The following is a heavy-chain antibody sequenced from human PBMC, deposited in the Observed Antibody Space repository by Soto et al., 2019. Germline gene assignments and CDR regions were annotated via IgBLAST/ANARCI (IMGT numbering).Heavy chain of an antibody. J-gene: IGHJ4*02. CDR3: ASSTLSLDTAMVTRPFDY. CDR1: GGTFSSYA. D-gene: IGHD5-18*01. V-gene: IGHV1-69*13. Sequence: ASVKVSCKASGGTFSSYAISWVRQAPGQGLEWMGGIIPIFGTANYAQKFQGRVTITADESTSTAYMELSSLRSEDTAVYYCASSTLSLDTAMVTRPFDYWGQGTLVTVSS. CDR2: IIPIFGTA.